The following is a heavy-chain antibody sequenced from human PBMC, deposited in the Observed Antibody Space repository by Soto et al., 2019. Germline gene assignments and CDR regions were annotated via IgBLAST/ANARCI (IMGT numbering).Heavy chain of an antibody. CDR1: GFTFSSYD. CDR3: ARGTPAYDFWSGYYIWVPNNYYTDV. V-gene: IGHV3-13*01. J-gene: IGHJ6*03. CDR2: IGTAGDT. D-gene: IGHD3-3*01. Sequence: EVQLVESGGGLVQPGGSLRLSCAASGFTFSSYDMHWVRQATGKGLEWVSAIGTAGDTYYPGSVKGRFTISRENAKNSLYLQMNSLRAGDTAVYYCARGTPAYDFWSGYYIWVPNNYYTDVWGKGTTVTVSS.